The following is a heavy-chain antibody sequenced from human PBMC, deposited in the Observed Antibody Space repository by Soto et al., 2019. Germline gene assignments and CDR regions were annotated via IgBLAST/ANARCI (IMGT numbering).Heavy chain of an antibody. D-gene: IGHD3-3*01. J-gene: IGHJ6*03. CDR1: GGSFSGYY. V-gene: IGHV4-34*01. CDR2: INHSGST. CDR3: ARGAIFGAGDYYYYYMDV. Sequence: SETLSLTCAVYGGSFSGYYWSWIRQPPGKGLEWIGEINHSGSTNYNPSLKSRVTISVDTSKNQFSLKLSSVTAADTAVYYCARGAIFGAGDYYYYYMDVWGKGTTVTVSS.